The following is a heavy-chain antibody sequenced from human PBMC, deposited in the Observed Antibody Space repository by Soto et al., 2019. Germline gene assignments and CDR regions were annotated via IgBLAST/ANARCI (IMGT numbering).Heavy chain of an antibody. CDR2: IYYSGST. CDR1: GGSISSYY. Sequence: SETLSLTCTVSGGSISSYYWSWIRQPPGKGLEWIGYIYYSGSTNYNPSLKSRVTISVDTSKNQFSLKLSSVTAADTAVYYCAISYSGYSRGAFDIWGQGTMVTVS. V-gene: IGHV4-59*01. J-gene: IGHJ3*02. CDR3: AISYSGYSRGAFDI. D-gene: IGHD5-12*01.